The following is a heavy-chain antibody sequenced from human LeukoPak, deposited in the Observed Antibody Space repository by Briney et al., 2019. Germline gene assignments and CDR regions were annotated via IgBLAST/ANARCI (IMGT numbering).Heavy chain of an antibody. V-gene: IGHV4-38-2*02. D-gene: IGHD3-10*01. J-gene: IGHJ4*02. Sequence: SETLSLTCTVSGYSIRSGYYWGWIRQPPGKGLEWIGSIYYSGSTYYNPSLKSRVTVSVDTSKNQFSLKLSSVTAADTAVYYCARGGYGSGSYYVGYWGQGTLVTVSS. CDR1: GYSIRSGYY. CDR3: ARGGYGSGSYYVGY. CDR2: IYYSGST.